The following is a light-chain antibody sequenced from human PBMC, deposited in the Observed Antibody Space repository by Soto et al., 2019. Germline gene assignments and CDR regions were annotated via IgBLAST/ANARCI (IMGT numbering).Light chain of an antibody. CDR3: QQYNTWSSIT. Sequence: EIVMTQSPATLSVSPGERVTLSCRASESLSSNLAWYQQKPGQAPSLLRYGASTRATGIPARFSGSGSGTEFTLTISSLQSEDFAVYYCQQYNTWSSITFGQGTRLEIK. CDR2: GAS. J-gene: IGKJ5*01. V-gene: IGKV3-15*01. CDR1: ESLSSN.